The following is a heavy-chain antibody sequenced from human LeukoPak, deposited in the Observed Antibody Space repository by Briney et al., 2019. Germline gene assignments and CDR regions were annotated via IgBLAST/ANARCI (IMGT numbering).Heavy chain of an antibody. CDR1: GYTFTSYA. Sequence: GASVKVSCKASGYTFTSYAMHWVRQAPGQRLEWMGWINAGNGNTKYSQKFQGRVTITRDTSASTAYMELSSLRSEDTAVYYCARTPYYYGSGSRYYFDYWGQGTLATVSS. CDR3: ARTPYYYGSGSRYYFDY. J-gene: IGHJ4*02. V-gene: IGHV1-3*01. D-gene: IGHD3-10*01. CDR2: INAGNGNT.